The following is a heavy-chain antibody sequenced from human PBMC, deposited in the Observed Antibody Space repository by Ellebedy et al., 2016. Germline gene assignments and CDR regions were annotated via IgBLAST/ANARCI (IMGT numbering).Heavy chain of an antibody. CDR1: GFTFSSYA. CDR3: AKKGASRITIFGVASDY. Sequence: GGSLRLXXAASGFTFSSYAMHWVRQAPGKGLEWVAVISYDGSNKYYADSVKGRFTISRDNSKNTLYLQMNSLRAEDTAVYYCAKKGASRITIFGVASDYWGQGTLVTVSS. D-gene: IGHD3-3*01. V-gene: IGHV3-30-3*02. J-gene: IGHJ4*02. CDR2: ISYDGSNK.